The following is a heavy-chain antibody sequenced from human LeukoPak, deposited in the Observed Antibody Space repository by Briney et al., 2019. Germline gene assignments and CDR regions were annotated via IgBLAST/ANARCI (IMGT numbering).Heavy chain of an antibody. V-gene: IGHV1-8*01. D-gene: IGHD1-26*01. CDR1: GYTFTNYD. CDR3: ARDIAGATKGGWFDT. Sequence: ASVKVSCKASGYTFTNYDINWVRQATGQGLGWWGWMNPNSGNTGYAQKFQGRVTMTRNTSISTAYMELSSLRSEDTALYYCARDIAGATKGGWFDTWGQGTPVTVSS. J-gene: IGHJ5*02. CDR2: MNPNSGNT.